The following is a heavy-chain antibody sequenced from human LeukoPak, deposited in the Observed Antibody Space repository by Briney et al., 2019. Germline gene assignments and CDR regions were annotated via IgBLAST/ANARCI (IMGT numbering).Heavy chain of an antibody. CDR2: IYTSGST. J-gene: IGHJ4*02. V-gene: IGHV4-4*09. Sequence: KPSETLSLTCTVSGGSISSYYWSWIRQPPGKGLEWIGYIYTSGSTNYNPSLKSRVTISVNTSKNQFSLKLSSVTAADTAVYYCARHRVRQLAYFDYWGQGTLVAVSS. CDR3: ARHRVRQLAYFDY. CDR1: GGSISSYY. D-gene: IGHD6-13*01.